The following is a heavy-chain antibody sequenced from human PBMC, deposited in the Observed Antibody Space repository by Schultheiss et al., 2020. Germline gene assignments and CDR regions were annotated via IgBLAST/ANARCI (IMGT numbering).Heavy chain of an antibody. CDR1: GFTFSSYA. V-gene: IGHV3-21*01. CDR3: ARHGDDGGDY. D-gene: IGHD4-23*01. CDR2: ISSSSSYI. J-gene: IGHJ4*02. Sequence: GGSLRLSCAASGFTFSSYAMSWVRQAPGKGLEWVSSISSSSSYIYYADSVKGRFTISRDNAKNSLYLQMNSLRAEDTAVYYCARHGDDGGDYWGQGTLVTVSS.